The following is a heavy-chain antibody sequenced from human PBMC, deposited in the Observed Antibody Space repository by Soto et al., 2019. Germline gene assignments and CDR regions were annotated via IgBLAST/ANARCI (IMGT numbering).Heavy chain of an antibody. CDR2: TYYRSKWYN. CDR3: ASDQSYYYDGSDWFDP. V-gene: IGHV6-1*01. CDR1: GDSVSSNSAA. Sequence: QVQLQQSGPGLVKPSQTLSLTCAISGDSVSSNSAAWNWIRQSPSRGLEWLGRTYYRSKWYNDYAISVQSRITLNPDTAKNQFSLQLNSVTPEDTAVYYCASDQSYYYDGSDWFDPWGQGTLVTVSS. D-gene: IGHD3-22*01. J-gene: IGHJ5*02.